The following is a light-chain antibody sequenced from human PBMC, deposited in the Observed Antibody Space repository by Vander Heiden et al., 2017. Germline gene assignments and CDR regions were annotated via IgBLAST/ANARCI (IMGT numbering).Light chain of an antibody. CDR2: DVS. CDR1: LNDIGSDNY. V-gene: IGLV2-14*01. J-gene: IGLJ3*02. CDR3: NSRTPTTHVV. Sequence: QAALTQPVSVSGSPGQSITISCTGSLNDIGSDNYFSWYQQHPGKAPKLIIYDVSYRPSGISDRFSGSKSGNTASMSISGLQAEDEADYYCNSRTPTTHVVFGGGTKVTVL.